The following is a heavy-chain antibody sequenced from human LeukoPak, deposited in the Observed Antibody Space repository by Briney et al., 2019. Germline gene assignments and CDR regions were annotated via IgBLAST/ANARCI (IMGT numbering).Heavy chain of an antibody. J-gene: IGHJ4*02. CDR1: GFTFSSHT. Sequence: PGGSLRLSCAASGFTFSSHTMNWVRQAPGKGLEWVSSISSSSSYIYYADSVKGRFTISRDNAKNSLYLQMSSLRAEDTAVYYCATLPGAADVDCWGQGTLVTVSS. V-gene: IGHV3-21*04. CDR2: ISSSSSYI. D-gene: IGHD6-13*01. CDR3: ATLPGAADVDC.